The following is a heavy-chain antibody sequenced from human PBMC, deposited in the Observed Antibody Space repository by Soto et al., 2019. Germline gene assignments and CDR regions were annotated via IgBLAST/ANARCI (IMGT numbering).Heavy chain of an antibody. D-gene: IGHD2-21*02. CDR1: GYSIRNGYY. CDR2: IYHSGST. Sequence: PSETLSLTCAVSGYSIRNGYYWGWIRQPPGKGLEWIGTIYHSGSTYYNPSLKSRVTISADASENHFSLKLSSVTAADTAVYYCARVGPYCGGDCYSPPPWGQGTLVTVSS. V-gene: IGHV4-38-2*01. CDR3: ARVGPYCGGDCYSPPP. J-gene: IGHJ5*02.